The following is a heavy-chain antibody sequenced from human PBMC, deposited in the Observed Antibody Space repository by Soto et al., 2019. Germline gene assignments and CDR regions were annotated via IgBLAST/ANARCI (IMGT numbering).Heavy chain of an antibody. J-gene: IGHJ4*02. Sequence: GGSLSPSWEASGFSISRKDKYWVRHAPGKGLEGGSGISERGDTTHYADSVKGRFTISRDTSKNTLYLQLNTLRADDTAVYYCAKDKPGTTSFDCWGQGTLVTVSS. CDR2: ISERGDTT. CDR1: GFSISRKD. CDR3: AKDKPGTTSFDC. D-gene: IGHD1-1*01. V-gene: IGHV3-23*01.